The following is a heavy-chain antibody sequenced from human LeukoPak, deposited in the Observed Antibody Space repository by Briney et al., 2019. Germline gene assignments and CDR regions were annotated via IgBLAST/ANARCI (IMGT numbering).Heavy chain of an antibody. J-gene: IGHJ4*02. CDR1: GGSISGYF. CDR3: ARAPSGCGGICPSDH. V-gene: IGHV4-4*07. Sequence: SETLSLTCTVSGGSISGYFWSWIRQPAGKGLEWIGRSHDNGDSNHNLSLKSRVTMGLDTSRSQVSVRLTSVTAADTAVYYCARAPSGCGGICPSDHWGPGTRVTVSS. D-gene: IGHD2-15*01. CDR2: SHDNGDS.